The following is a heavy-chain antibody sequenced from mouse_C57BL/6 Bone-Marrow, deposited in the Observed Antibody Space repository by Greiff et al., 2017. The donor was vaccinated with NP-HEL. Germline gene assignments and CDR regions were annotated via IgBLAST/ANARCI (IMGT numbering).Heavy chain of an antibody. CDR1: GYSFTDYN. Sequence: VQLQQSGPELVKPGASVKISCKASGYSFTDYNMNWVKQSNGKSLEWIGVINPGSGGTNYNEKFKGKATLTADKSSSTAYMQLSSLTSEDSAVYFCARHTTVVATRYFDVWGTGTTVTVSS. CDR2: INPGSGGT. D-gene: IGHD1-1*01. V-gene: IGHV1-39*01. J-gene: IGHJ1*03. CDR3: ARHTTVVATRYFDV.